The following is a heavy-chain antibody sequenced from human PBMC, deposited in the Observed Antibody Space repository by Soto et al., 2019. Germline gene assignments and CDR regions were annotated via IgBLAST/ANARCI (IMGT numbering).Heavy chain of an antibody. CDR1: GFTFGDYA. Sequence: GGSLRLSCAASGFTFGDYAMHWVRQAPGKGLEWVSLISGDGGSTYYADSVKGRFTISRDNSKNSLYLQMNSLRTEDTALYYCAKDMGCSGGSCYLPYYYDSSAHDYWGQETLVTVSS. J-gene: IGHJ4*02. D-gene: IGHD2-15*01. CDR2: ISGDGGST. V-gene: IGHV3-43*02. CDR3: AKDMGCSGGSCYLPYYYDSSAHDY.